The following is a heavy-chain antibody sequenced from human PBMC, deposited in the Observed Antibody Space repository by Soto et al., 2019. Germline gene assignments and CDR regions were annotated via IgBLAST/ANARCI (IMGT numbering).Heavy chain of an antibody. V-gene: IGHV1-18*01. D-gene: IGHD6-13*01. CDR3: ARDVASAGTTWFDT. CDR2: ISVYNGNT. Sequence: ASVKVSCKASGYTFTSYGISWARQAPGQGLEWMGWISVYNGNTNYAQNLQGRVTMTTDTSTTTAYMEVRSLRSDDTAVYYCARDVASAGTTWFDTWGQGTPVTVSS. CDR1: GYTFTSYG. J-gene: IGHJ5*02.